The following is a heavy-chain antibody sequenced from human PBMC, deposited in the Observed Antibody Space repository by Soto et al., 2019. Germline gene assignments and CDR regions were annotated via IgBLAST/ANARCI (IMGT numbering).Heavy chain of an antibody. Sequence: PGGSLRLSCVASGFTLTTYTMNWVRQAPGMGLEWVSSINGRGNYKYYTDSVEGRFTISRDNAKNSLYLHMNSLGAEDTAVYYCARDTYDVWSGYQRYYYGMDVWGQGPTVTVSS. J-gene: IGHJ6*02. CDR3: ARDTYDVWSGYQRYYYGMDV. D-gene: IGHD3-3*01. V-gene: IGHV3-21*01. CDR1: GFTLTTYT. CDR2: INGRGNYK.